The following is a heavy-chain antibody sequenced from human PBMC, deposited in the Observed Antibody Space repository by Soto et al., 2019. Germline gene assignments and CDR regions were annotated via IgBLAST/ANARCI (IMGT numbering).Heavy chain of an antibody. D-gene: IGHD3-10*01. CDR1: GFTFGTTD. V-gene: IGHV3-23*01. CDR2: IDGSGGIT. CDR3: VKNSGGFNT. J-gene: IGHJ5*02. Sequence: QLLQSGGGLVQPGGSLTLSCADSGFTFGTTDMSWVRQAPGEGLELVSTIDGSGGITYYADSVKGRFTISRDNSRNTVYLHMNSLRGDDTALYYCVKNSGGFNTWGQGALVTVSS.